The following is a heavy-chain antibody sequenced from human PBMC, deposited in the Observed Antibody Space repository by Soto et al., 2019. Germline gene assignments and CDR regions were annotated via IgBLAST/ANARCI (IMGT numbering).Heavy chain of an antibody. Sequence: EVQLVESGGGLVQRGGSLRLSCAASGVTVSSNYMSWVRQAPGKWLEWVSVIYSGGSTYYADSVKGRFTISRDNSKNTLYLQMNSLRAEDTAVYYCARHGYNYGGGYFDYWGQGTLVTVSS. J-gene: IGHJ4*02. V-gene: IGHV3-66*04. CDR1: GVTVSSNY. CDR2: IYSGGST. CDR3: ARHGYNYGGGYFDY. D-gene: IGHD5-18*01.